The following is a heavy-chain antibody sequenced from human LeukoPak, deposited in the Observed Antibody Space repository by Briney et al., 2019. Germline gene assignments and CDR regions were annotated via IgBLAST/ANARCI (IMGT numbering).Heavy chain of an antibody. CDR2: IYASGST. Sequence: PSETLSLTCTVSGGSISGYTWSWIRPPAGKGLEWIGRIYASGSTNYNPSLQGRVTMSVDTSRGQFFLMVHSVTAADTAVYYCARGVVGATAFAYWGQGTVVTASS. CDR1: GGSISGYT. D-gene: IGHD1-26*01. CDR3: ARGVVGATAFAY. J-gene: IGHJ4*02. V-gene: IGHV4-4*07.